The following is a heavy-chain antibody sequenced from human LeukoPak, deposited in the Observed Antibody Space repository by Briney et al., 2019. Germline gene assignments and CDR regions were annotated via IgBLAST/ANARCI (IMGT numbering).Heavy chain of an antibody. V-gene: IGHV1-2*02. CDR3: ARAPSRGGSYLIDY. Sequence: GASVKASCKASGYTFTGYYMHWVRQAPGQGLEWMGWINPNSGGTNYAQKFQGRVTMTRDTSISTAYMELSRLRSDDTAVYYCARAPSRGGSYLIDYWGQGTLVTVSS. J-gene: IGHJ4*02. CDR2: INPNSGGT. D-gene: IGHD1-26*01. CDR1: GYTFTGYY.